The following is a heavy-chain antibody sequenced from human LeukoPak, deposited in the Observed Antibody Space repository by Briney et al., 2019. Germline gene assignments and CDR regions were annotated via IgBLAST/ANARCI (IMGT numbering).Heavy chain of an antibody. Sequence: SGGSLRLSCAAAGFTFSSAWMSWVRQAPGKGLEWVGRIKSKTEGETTDYAAPVKGRFTISRDDSKNTLYLQMNSLETEDTAVYYCTTVPRKPSGYCGSGSCSLPDYWGQGTLVTVSS. CDR2: IKSKTEGETT. J-gene: IGHJ4*02. CDR1: GFTFSSAW. D-gene: IGHD2-15*01. CDR3: TTVPRKPSGYCGSGSCSLPDY. V-gene: IGHV3-15*01.